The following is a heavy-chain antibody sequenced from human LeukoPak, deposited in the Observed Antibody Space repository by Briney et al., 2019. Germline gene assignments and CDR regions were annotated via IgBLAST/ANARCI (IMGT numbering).Heavy chain of an antibody. CDR2: INTNTGNP. V-gene: IGHV7-4-1*02. Sequence: ASVKVSCKASGYTFTSYAMNWVRQAPGQGLEWMGWINTNTGNPTYAQGFTGRFVFSLDTSVSTAYLQISSLKAEDTAVCYCAKGGDGYNFGSGTDYWGQGTLVTVSS. J-gene: IGHJ4*02. CDR3: AKGGDGYNFGSGTDY. CDR1: GYTFTSYA. D-gene: IGHD5-24*01.